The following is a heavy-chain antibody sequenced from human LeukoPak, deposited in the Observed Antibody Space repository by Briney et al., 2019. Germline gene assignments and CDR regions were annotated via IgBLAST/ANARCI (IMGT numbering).Heavy chain of an antibody. J-gene: IGHJ4*02. Sequence: PGGSLRLSCAASGFTFSSFAMSWVRQAPGKGLEWVSSISSSGRGTYYAASVKGRLTISRDTSKNTLYLQMNSLRAEDTAFYYCAKDGPYSGYDLARWGQGTLVTVSS. CDR2: ISSSGRGT. CDR1: GFTFSSFA. V-gene: IGHV3-23*01. CDR3: AKDGPYSGYDLAR. D-gene: IGHD5-12*01.